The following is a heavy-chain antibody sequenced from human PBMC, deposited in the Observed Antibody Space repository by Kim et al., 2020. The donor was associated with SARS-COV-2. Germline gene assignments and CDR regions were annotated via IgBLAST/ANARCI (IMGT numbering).Heavy chain of an antibody. CDR3: ARSTPYRGPIAVANNWFDP. J-gene: IGHJ5*02. D-gene: IGHD6-19*01. CDR1: GYTFTSYA. V-gene: IGHV1-3*01. Sequence: ASVKVSCKASGYTFTSYAMHWVRQAPGQRLEWMGWINAGNGNTKYSQKFQGRVTITRDTSASTAYMELSSLRSEDTAVYYCARSTPYRGPIAVANNWFDPWGQGTLVTVSS. CDR2: INAGNGNT.